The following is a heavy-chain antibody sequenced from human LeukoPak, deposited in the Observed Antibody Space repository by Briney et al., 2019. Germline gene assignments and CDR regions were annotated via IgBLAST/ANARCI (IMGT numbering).Heavy chain of an antibody. CDR2: INPSGGST. Sequence: GASVKVSCKASGYSFTGHYMHWVRQAPGQGLEWMGIINPSGGSTSYAQKFQGRVTMTRDMSTSTVYMELSSLRSEDTAVYYCASSAAGRAYYFDYWGQGTLVTVSS. D-gene: IGHD6-13*01. V-gene: IGHV1-46*01. CDR3: ASSAAGRAYYFDY. CDR1: GYSFTGHY. J-gene: IGHJ4*02.